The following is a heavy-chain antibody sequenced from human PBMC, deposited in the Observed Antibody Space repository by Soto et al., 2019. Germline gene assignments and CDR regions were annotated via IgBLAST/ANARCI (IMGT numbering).Heavy chain of an antibody. J-gene: IGHJ4*02. CDR1: GYTFTSYG. Sequence: ASVKVSCKASGYTFTSYGISWGRQAPGQGLEWMGWVNAGNGNTKYSQKFQGRVTITRDTSASTAYMELSSLRSEDTAVYYCARSEDIVVVPAAPTPFDYWGQGTLVPVSS. D-gene: IGHD2-2*01. CDR2: VNAGNGNT. CDR3: ARSEDIVVVPAAPTPFDY. V-gene: IGHV1-3*01.